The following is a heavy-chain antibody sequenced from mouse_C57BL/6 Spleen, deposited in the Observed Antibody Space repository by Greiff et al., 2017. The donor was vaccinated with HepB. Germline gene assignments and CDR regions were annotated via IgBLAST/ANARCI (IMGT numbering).Heavy chain of an antibody. V-gene: IGHV1-80*01. Sequence: QVQLKQSGAELVKPGASVKISCKASGYAFSSYWMNWVKQRPGKGLEWIGQIYPGDGDTNYNGKFKGKATLTADKSSSTAYMQLSSLTSEDSAVYFCARSDYYGSPYYFDYWGQGTTLTVSS. D-gene: IGHD1-1*01. CDR2: IYPGDGDT. CDR1: GYAFSSYW. J-gene: IGHJ2*01. CDR3: ARSDYYGSPYYFDY.